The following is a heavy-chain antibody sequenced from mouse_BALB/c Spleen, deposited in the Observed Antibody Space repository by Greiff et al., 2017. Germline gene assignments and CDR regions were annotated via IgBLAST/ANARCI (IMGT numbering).Heavy chain of an antibody. CDR1: GYTFTSYV. V-gene: IGHV1-14*01. Sequence: EVKLMESGPELVKPGASVKMSCKASGYTFTSYVMHWVKQKPGQGLEWIGYINPYNDGTKYNEKFKGKATLTSDKSSSTAYMELSSLTSEDSAVYYCARGDYYGSSYFDYWGQGTTLTVSS. D-gene: IGHD1-1*01. CDR2: INPYNDGT. J-gene: IGHJ2*01. CDR3: ARGDYYGSSYFDY.